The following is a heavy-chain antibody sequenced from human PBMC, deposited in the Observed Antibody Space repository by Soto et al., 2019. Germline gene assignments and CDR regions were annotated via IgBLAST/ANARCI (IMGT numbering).Heavy chain of an antibody. CDR3: ARAEDYGGPYFDY. J-gene: IGHJ4*02. Sequence: GASVKVSCKASGGTFSSYAMSWVRQAPGQGLEWMGGIIPISGTANYARKFQGRVTITADESTSTAYMELSSLRSEDTAVYYCARAEDYGGPYFDYWGQGTLVTV. D-gene: IGHD4-17*01. CDR1: GGTFSSYA. CDR2: IIPISGTA. V-gene: IGHV1-69*13.